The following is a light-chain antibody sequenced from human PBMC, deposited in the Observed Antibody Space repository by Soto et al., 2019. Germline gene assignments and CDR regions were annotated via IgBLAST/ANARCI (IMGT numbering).Light chain of an antibody. CDR2: GAS. CDR1: QSINY. J-gene: IGKJ2*01. V-gene: IGKV3-20*01. CDR3: HNYGSPPTYT. Sequence: EIVLTQSPGTLSLSPGERATLSCRASQSINYLAWYQQKVGQAPRLLIYGASTRATGIPDRFSGSGSGTDFSLTISRLETEDFEVYYCHNYGSPPTYTFGQGTKLEIK.